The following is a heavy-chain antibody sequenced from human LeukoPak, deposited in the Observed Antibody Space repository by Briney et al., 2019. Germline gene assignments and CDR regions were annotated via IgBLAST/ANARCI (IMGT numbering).Heavy chain of an antibody. D-gene: IGHD2/OR15-2a*01. V-gene: IGHV4-39*01. J-gene: IGHJ4*02. CDR2: IYYSGST. CDR3: ARRSIGSNFDY. Sequence: SETLSLTCTVSGGSISSYYWGWIRQPPGKGLEWIGSIYYSGSTYYNPSLKSRVTISVDTSKNQFSLKLSSVTAADTAVYYCARRSIGSNFDYWGQGTLVTVSS. CDR1: GGSISSYY.